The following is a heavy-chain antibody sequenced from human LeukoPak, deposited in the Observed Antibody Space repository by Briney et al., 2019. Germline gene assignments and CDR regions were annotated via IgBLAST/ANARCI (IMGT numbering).Heavy chain of an antibody. J-gene: IGHJ3*01. CDR1: GYTFTSYA. CDR3: ARDMEPTYYYDSSGFLL. D-gene: IGHD3-22*01. Sequence: APVKVSCKASGYTFTSYAMNWVRQAPGQGLEWMGWINTNTGNPTYAQGFTGRFVFSLDTSVSTAYLQISSLKAEDTAVYYCARDMEPTYYYDSSGFLLWGQGTMVTVSS. CDR2: INTNTGNP. V-gene: IGHV7-4-1*02.